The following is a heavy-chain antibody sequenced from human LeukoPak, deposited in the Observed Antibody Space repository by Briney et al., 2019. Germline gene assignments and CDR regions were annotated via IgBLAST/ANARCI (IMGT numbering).Heavy chain of an antibody. V-gene: IGHV1-8*01. CDR2: MNPNSGNT. Sequence: ASVKVSCKASGYTFTSYDINWVRQATGQGLEWMGWMNPNSGNTGYAQKFQGRVTMTRNTSISTAYMELSSLRAEDTAVYYCARVTSGITGGTYYYYYMDVWGKGTTVTVSS. J-gene: IGHJ6*03. D-gene: IGHD6-13*01. CDR1: GYTFTSYD. CDR3: ARVTSGITGGTYYYYYMDV.